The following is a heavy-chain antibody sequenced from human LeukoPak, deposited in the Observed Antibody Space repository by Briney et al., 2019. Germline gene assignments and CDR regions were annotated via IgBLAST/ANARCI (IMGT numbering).Heavy chain of an antibody. D-gene: IGHD1-26*01. J-gene: IGHJ3*02. CDR2: IYYSGST. CDR3: ARSQQWELLRYAFDI. CDR1: GDSVGSGSYY. V-gene: IGHV4-61*01. Sequence: SETLSLTCTVSGDSVGSGSYYWSWIRQPPGKGLKWIGYIYYSGSTNYNPSLKSRVTISVDTSKNQFSLKLSSVTAADTAVYYCARSQQWELLRYAFDIWGQGTMVTVSS.